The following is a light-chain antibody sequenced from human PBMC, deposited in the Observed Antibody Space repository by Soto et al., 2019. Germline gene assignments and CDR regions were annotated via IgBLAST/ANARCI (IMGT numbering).Light chain of an antibody. V-gene: IGLV2-8*01. CDR1: SSDIGGYNF. J-gene: IGLJ1*01. Sequence: QSALTQPPSASGSPAQSVTISCTGTSSDIGGYNFVSWYQQHPGKAPKLIIYEVYKRPSGVPDRFSGSKSGNTASLTVSGLQAEDEADYYCSSHGSSNNPYAFGTGTKLTVL. CDR3: SSHGSSNNPYA. CDR2: EVY.